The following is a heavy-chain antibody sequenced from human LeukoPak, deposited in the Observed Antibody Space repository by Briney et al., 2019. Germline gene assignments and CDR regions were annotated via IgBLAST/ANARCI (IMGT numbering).Heavy chain of an antibody. CDR2: IIPILGIA. D-gene: IGHD3-10*01. CDR1: GYTFASYG. V-gene: IGHV1-69*04. J-gene: IGHJ4*02. CDR3: ARGVRGVIMQ. Sequence: ASVKVSCKASGYTFASYGITWVRQAPGQGLEWMGRIIPILGIANYAQKFQGRVTITADKSTSTAYMELSSLRSEDTAVYYCARGVRGVIMQWGQGTLVTVSS.